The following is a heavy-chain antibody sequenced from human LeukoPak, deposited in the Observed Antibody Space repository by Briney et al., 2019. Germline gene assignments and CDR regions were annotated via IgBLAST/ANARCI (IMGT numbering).Heavy chain of an antibody. CDR2: ISWNSGSI. CDR1: GFTFDDYA. J-gene: IGHJ4*02. Sequence: PGGSLRLSCAASGFTFDDYAMHWVRQAPGKGLEWVSGISWNSGSIGYADSVKGRFTISRDNAKNSLYLQMNSLRAEDTALYYCAKARLWFGELLSYYFDYWGQGTLVTVSS. V-gene: IGHV3-9*01. CDR3: AKARLWFGELLSYYFDY. D-gene: IGHD3-10*01.